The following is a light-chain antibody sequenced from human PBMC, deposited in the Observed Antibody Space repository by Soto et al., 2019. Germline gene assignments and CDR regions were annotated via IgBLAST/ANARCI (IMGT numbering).Light chain of an antibody. V-gene: IGKV3-15*01. CDR1: QSVSSN. Sequence: EIVMTQSPDTVSVSPGERVTLSCRASQSVSSNLAWYQQKPGQAPRLLIYVASTRATGIPARFSGSGSGTEFTLTISSLQSEDFAVYYCQQYGSSSTFGQGTKVDIK. J-gene: IGKJ1*01. CDR2: VAS. CDR3: QQYGSSST.